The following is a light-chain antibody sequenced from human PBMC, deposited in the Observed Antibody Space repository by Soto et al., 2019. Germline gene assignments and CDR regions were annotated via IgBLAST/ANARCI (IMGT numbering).Light chain of an antibody. Sequence: QSALPQPASVSGSPGQSITISCTGTRSDVGGYDYVSWYQQYPGKAPKLVIYDVTNRPSGVSDRFSGSKSGNTASLTISGRQAEDEADYYCSSFARSGASVAFGGGTKLTVL. CDR1: RSDVGGYDY. CDR3: SSFARSGASVA. J-gene: IGLJ2*01. CDR2: DVT. V-gene: IGLV2-14*03.